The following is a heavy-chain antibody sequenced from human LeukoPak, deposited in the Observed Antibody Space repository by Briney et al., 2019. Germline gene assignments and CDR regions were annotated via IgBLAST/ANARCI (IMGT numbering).Heavy chain of an antibody. CDR1: GFTFSSYA. Sequence: PGGSLRLSCAASGFTFSSYAMSWVRQAPGKGLEWVSAISGSGGSTYYADSVKGRFTISRDNSKNTLYLQMNSLRAEDTAVYYCAKGHGYCSGGSCDGSYYYGMDVWGQGTTVTVSS. J-gene: IGHJ6*02. CDR3: AKGHGYCSGGSCDGSYYYGMDV. D-gene: IGHD2-15*01. V-gene: IGHV3-23*01. CDR2: ISGSGGST.